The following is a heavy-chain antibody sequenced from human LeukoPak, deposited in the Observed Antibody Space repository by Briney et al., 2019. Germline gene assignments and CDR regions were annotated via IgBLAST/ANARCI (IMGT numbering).Heavy chain of an antibody. CDR3: ARDAYGDYTPGYFQH. CDR2: ISSSSSYI. D-gene: IGHD4-17*01. V-gene: IGHV3-21*01. J-gene: IGHJ1*01. CDR1: GFTFSSYS. Sequence: GGSLRLSCAASGFTFSSYSMNWVRQAPGKGLEWVSSISSSSSYIYYADSVKGRFTISRDNAKNSLYLQMNSLRAEDTAVYYCARDAYGDYTPGYFQHWGQGTLVTVSS.